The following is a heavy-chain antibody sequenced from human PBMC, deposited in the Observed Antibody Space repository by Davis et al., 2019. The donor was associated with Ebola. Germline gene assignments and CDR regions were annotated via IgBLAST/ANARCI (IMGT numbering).Heavy chain of an antibody. CDR3: ARDSDDYCFDY. CDR2: IYYSGST. CDR1: DGSISSYY. Sequence: MPSETLSLTCTVSDGSISSYYWSWIRQPPGKGLEWIGYIYYSGSTNYNPSLKSRVTISVDTSKNQFSLKLSSVTAADTAVYYCARDSDDYCFDYWGQGTLVTVSS. V-gene: IGHV4-59*12. D-gene: IGHD2-21*02. J-gene: IGHJ4*02.